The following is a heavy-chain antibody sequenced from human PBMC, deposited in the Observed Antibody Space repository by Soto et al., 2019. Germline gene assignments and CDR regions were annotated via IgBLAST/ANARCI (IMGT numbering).Heavy chain of an antibody. CDR1: GFNFDDSA. Sequence: PGGSLRLSCVASGFNFDDSAMNWVRQVPGKGLEWVSGITWNSGHILYADSVKGRFTISRDNAKKSLYLELNSLRPEDTALYYCAIGRSSMIVVVMDYWGQGTPVTVSS. J-gene: IGHJ4*02. CDR3: AIGRSSMIVVVMDY. D-gene: IGHD3-22*01. V-gene: IGHV3-9*01. CDR2: ITWNSGHI.